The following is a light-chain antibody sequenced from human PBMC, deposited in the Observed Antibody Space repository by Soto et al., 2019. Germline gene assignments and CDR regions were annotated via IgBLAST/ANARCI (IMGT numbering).Light chain of an antibody. CDR2: AAS. CDR1: QSIARN. CDR3: QQSYTTPLT. Sequence: DIQMTQSPSSLSASVGDRVNITCRASQSIARNLNWYQQKAGKAPKLLLYAASSLQSGVPPRFSGSGSGTDFTLTINSLQVEDFATYYCQQSYTTPLTFGGGTKVETK. J-gene: IGKJ4*01. V-gene: IGKV1-39*01.